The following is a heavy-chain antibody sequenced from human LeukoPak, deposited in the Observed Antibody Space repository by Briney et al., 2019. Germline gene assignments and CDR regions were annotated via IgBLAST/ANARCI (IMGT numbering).Heavy chain of an antibody. J-gene: IGHJ3*02. D-gene: IGHD3-3*01. CDR3: ARGYDFWSGSLDI. CDR1: GGSVSSGSYY. V-gene: IGHV4-61*02. Sequence: SETLSLTCTVSGGSVSSGSYYWSWIRQPAGKGLEWIGRIYTSWSTNYNPSLKSRVTISVDTSKNQFSLKLSSVTAADTAVYYCARGYDFWSGSLDIWGQGTMVTVSS. CDR2: IYTSWST.